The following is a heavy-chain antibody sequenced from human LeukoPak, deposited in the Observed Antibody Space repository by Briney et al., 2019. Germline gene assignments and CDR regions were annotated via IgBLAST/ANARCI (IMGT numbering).Heavy chain of an antibody. D-gene: IGHD4-23*01. CDR2: IYYSGST. V-gene: IGHV4-39*07. Sequence: SETLSLTCTVSGGSISSSSYYWGWIRQPPGKGLEWIGSIYYSGSTYYNPSLKSRVTISVDTSKNQFSLKLSSVTAADTAVYYCARRGYGGYFDYWGQGTLVTVSS. CDR1: GGSISSSSYY. J-gene: IGHJ4*02. CDR3: ARRGYGGYFDY.